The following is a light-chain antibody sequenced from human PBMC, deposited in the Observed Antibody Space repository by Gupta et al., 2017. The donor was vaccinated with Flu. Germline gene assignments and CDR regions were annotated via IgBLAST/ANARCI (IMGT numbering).Light chain of an antibody. V-gene: IGKV3-15*01. J-gene: IGKJ4*01. CDR1: QSISSY. Sequence: EIVMTQSPATLSESPGDSATLPCRASQSISSYLAWYQQKLGQPPRLLIYETSTRATGIPARFSGSGSGTEFTLTISRLQAEDVALYYCMQYHKSPTFGGGTKVEIK. CDR2: ETS. CDR3: MQYHKSPT.